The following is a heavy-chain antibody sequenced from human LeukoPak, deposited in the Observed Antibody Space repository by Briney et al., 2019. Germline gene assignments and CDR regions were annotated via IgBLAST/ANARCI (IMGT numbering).Heavy chain of an antibody. CDR1: GFTFINYW. Sequence: GGSLRLSCATSGFTFINYWMYWVRQAPGKGLVWVSRITSDGDSATYADSVKGRFTISRDNVKSTLYLQMNSLRAEDTAVYYCARDWAPVSDLDPDVWGQGTLVTVSS. J-gene: IGHJ4*02. CDR3: ARDWAPVSDLDPDV. V-gene: IGHV3-74*01. D-gene: IGHD3-16*01. CDR2: ITSDGDSA.